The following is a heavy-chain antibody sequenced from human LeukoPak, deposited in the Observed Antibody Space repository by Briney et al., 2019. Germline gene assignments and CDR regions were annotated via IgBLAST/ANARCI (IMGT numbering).Heavy chain of an antibody. V-gene: IGHV3-21*01. CDR1: GFTFGSYS. D-gene: IGHD2/OR15-2a*01. Sequence: GGSLRLSCAASGFTFGSYSMNWVRQAPGKGLEWVSSISSSSSYIYYADSVKGRFTISRDNAKNSLYLQMNSLRAEDTAVYYCARERLSENAFDIWGQGTMVTVSS. CDR2: ISSSSSYI. J-gene: IGHJ3*02. CDR3: ARERLSENAFDI.